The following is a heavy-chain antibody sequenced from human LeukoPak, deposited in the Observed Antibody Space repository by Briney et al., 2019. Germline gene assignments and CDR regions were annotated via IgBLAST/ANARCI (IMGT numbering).Heavy chain of an antibody. CDR1: GYTLTRYF. CDR2: INPSGGT. Sequence: GASVKVSCKASGYTLTRYFIHWVRQSPGQGVEWMGIINPSGGTSYAQKLQGRITMTRDTSTSTLYMELSSLRSEDTAVYYCAREGVTGTGLDYWGQGDLVTVSS. CDR3: AREGVTGTGLDY. D-gene: IGHD1-7*01. J-gene: IGHJ4*02. V-gene: IGHV1-46*01.